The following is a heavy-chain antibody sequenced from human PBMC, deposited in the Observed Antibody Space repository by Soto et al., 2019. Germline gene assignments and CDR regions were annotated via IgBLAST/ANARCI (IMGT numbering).Heavy chain of an antibody. CDR2: IYHSGST. Sequence: SETLSLTCTVSGGSISSGGYSWSWIRQPPGKGLEWIGYIYHSGSTYYNPSLKSRVTISVDRSKNQFSLKLSSVTAADTAVYYCVRVPGPWGQGTLVAVSS. CDR1: GGSISSGGYS. V-gene: IGHV4-30-2*01. CDR3: VRVPGP. J-gene: IGHJ5*02.